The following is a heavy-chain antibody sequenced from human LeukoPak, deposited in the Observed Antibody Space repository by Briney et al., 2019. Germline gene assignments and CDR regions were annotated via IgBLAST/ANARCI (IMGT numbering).Heavy chain of an antibody. CDR3: ARDTVNGPFVISLDL. CDR2: ISSGGNTK. J-gene: IGHJ5*02. V-gene: IGHV3-48*03. CDR1: GFTFSSSE. Sequence: VGSLRLSCAASGFTFSSSEMNWVRQAPGKGPEWVSHISSGGNTKYYADSVRGRFTMSRDNAKNLLFLQMNSLRDEDTAVYYCARDTVNGPFVISLDLWGQGALVTVSS. D-gene: IGHD2-8*01.